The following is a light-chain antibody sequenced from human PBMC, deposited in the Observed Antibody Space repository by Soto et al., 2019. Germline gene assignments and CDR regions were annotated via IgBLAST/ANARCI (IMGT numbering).Light chain of an antibody. CDR2: INN. CDR3: QSYDTSLGVV. V-gene: IGLV1-40*01. J-gene: IGLJ2*01. CDR1: SSNIGANYD. Sequence: QSVLTQPPSVSGAPGQRVTISCTGSSSNIGANYDVHWYQRLPGTAPKLLIYINNNRPSGVPDRFSGSKSGTSASLAITGLQAEDEADYYCQSYDTSLGVVFGGGTKVTVL.